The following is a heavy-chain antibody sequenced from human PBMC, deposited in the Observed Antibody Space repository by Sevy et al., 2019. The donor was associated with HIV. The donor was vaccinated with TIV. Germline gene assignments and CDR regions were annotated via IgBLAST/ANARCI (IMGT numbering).Heavy chain of an antibody. Sequence: GGSLRLSCAASGFTFSVYWMSWVRQAPGKGLEWVATMNQDGTERDYVDSVKGRFTISRDNTKTSLFLQMNSLSAEDTVVYYCVREGLGGFSYSLDCWGQGTLVTVSS. J-gene: IGHJ4*02. D-gene: IGHD3-16*01. V-gene: IGHV3-7*01. CDR3: VREGLGGFSYSLDC. CDR1: GFTFSVYW. CDR2: MNQDGTER.